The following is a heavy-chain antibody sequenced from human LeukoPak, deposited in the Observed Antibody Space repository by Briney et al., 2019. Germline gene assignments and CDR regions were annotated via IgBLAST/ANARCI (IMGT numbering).Heavy chain of an antibody. J-gene: IGHJ4*02. D-gene: IGHD3-22*01. CDR3: ARDGTYYYDSSGYYQFDY. CDR2: ISAYNGNT. CDR1: GYTFTSYG. V-gene: IGHV1-18*01. Sequence: ASVKVSCKASGYTFTSYGISWVRQAPGQGLEWMGWISAYNGNTNYAQKLQGRVTMTTDTSTSTAYMELRSLRSDDTAVYYGARDGTYYYDSSGYYQFDYWGQGTLVTVSS.